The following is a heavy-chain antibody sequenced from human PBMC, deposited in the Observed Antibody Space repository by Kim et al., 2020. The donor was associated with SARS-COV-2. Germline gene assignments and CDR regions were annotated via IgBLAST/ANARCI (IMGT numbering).Heavy chain of an antibody. CDR1: GYTFTAYY. D-gene: IGHD6-13*01. CDR2: INPNSGDT. CDR3: ARASNWYYFDY. V-gene: IGHV1-2*02. Sequence: ASVKVSCKASGYTFTAYYMHWVRQAPGQGLEWMGWINPNSGDTNYAQKFQGRVTMTRDTSISTAYMELSRLRSDDTAVYYCARASNWYYFDYGPGSPGHRLL. J-gene: IGHJ4*02.